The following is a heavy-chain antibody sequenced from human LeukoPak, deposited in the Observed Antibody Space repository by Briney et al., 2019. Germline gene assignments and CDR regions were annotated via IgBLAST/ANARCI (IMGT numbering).Heavy chain of an antibody. CDR1: GDSVSRNGAA. V-gene: IGHV6-1*01. Sequence: SQTLSLTCAISGDSVSRNGAAWNWIRQSPSRGLEWLGRTYYRSKWYNDYAVSVRGRISINPDTSKNQFSLHLNSVTPEDTAVYYCARALYPYDYYGMDVWGQGTTVTVSS. CDR2: TYYRSKWYN. J-gene: IGHJ6*02. CDR3: ARALYPYDYYGMDV. D-gene: IGHD2-2*02.